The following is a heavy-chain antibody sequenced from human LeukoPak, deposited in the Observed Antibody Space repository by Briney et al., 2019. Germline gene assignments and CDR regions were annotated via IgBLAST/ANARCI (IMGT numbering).Heavy chain of an antibody. J-gene: IGHJ4*02. Sequence: SETLSLTCTVSGGSISSYYWSWIRQPPGKGLEWIGYIYYSGSTNYNPSLKSRVTISVDTSKNQFSLKLSSVTAADTAVYYCARDRNYYDSSGYYPFDYWGQGTLVTVSS. CDR2: IYYSGST. CDR1: GGSISSYY. V-gene: IGHV4-59*12. CDR3: ARDRNYYDSSGYYPFDY. D-gene: IGHD3-22*01.